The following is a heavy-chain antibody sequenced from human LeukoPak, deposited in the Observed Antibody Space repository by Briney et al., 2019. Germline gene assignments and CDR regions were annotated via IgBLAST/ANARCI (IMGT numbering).Heavy chain of an antibody. CDR3: ARGQARAVRGVINAY. CDR1: GYTFTSYD. V-gene: IGHV1-8*01. Sequence: GASVKVSCKASGYTFTSYDINWVRQATGQGREWMGWMNPNSGNTGYAQKFQGRVTMTRNTSISTAYMELSSLRSEDTAVYYCARGQARAVRGVINAYWGQGTLVTVSS. CDR2: MNPNSGNT. D-gene: IGHD3-10*01. J-gene: IGHJ4*02.